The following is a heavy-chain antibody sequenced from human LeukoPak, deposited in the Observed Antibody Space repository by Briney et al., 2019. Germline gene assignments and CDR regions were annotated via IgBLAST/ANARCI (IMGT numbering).Heavy chain of an antibody. Sequence: GGSLRLSCAASGFTFSSYAVHWVRQAPGKGLEWVAVISYDGSNKYYADSVKGRFTISRDNSKNTLYLQMNSLRAEDTAVYYCARSSVAGDYFDYWGQGTLVTVSS. J-gene: IGHJ4*02. CDR3: ARSSVAGDYFDY. D-gene: IGHD6-19*01. CDR1: GFTFSSYA. V-gene: IGHV3-30-3*01. CDR2: ISYDGSNK.